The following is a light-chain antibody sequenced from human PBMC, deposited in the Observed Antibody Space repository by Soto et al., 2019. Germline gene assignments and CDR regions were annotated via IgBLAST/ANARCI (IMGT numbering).Light chain of an antibody. J-gene: IGKJ5*01. CDR1: QSISTN. CDR3: LRSLFLPIP. V-gene: IGKV3-15*01. CDR2: GAS. Sequence: EILVTKSPAKFSESAGTRATLSSRASQSISTNLAWYQQKPGQAPSLLIYGASTRATGIPARFSGSGSETGFTLTISCLQADDIAIDHCLRSLFLPIPFGQGTRLEV.